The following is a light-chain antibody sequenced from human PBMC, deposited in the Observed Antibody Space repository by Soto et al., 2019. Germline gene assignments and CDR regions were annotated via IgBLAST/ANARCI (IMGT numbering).Light chain of an antibody. Sequence: EIVLTHSPGTLSLSPGERVTLSCRASQSVSRSYLAWYQQNPGQAPRLLIYGASSRATGIPDRFSGSGSGTDFTLTISRLEPEDFAVYFCQQHSSSPRTFGQGTKVEIK. CDR3: QQHSSSPRT. CDR1: QSVSRSY. J-gene: IGKJ1*01. CDR2: GAS. V-gene: IGKV3-20*01.